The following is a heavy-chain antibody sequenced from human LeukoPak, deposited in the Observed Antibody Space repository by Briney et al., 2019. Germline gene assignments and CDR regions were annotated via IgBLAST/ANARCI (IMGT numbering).Heavy chain of an antibody. CDR2: IIPVFGTR. CDR1: GGTFSNYV. D-gene: IGHD3-16*01. V-gene: IGHV1-69*13. CDR3: ARDDMGSTGGEVFDI. J-gene: IGHJ3*02. Sequence: GASVKVSCKASGGTFSNYVISWVRQAPGQGLEWMGGIIPVFGTREHAQRFQDRVAITADEATSTVHMELSGLKFDDTAVYYCARDDMGSTGGEVFDIWGQGTMVAVSS.